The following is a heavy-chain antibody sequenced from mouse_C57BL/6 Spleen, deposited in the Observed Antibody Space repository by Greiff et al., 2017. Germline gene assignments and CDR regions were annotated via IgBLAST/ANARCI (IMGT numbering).Heavy chain of an antibody. D-gene: IGHD2-4*01. CDR3: ARSRDDDPFFDY. J-gene: IGHJ2*01. V-gene: IGHV1-55*01. CDR1: GYTFTSYW. Sequence: QVHVKQPGAELVKPGASVKMSCKASGYTFTSYWIPWVKQRPGQGLEWIGDIYPGSGSTNYNEKFKSKATLTVDTSSSTAYMQLSSLTSEDSAVYYCARSRDDDPFFDYWGQGTTLTVSS. CDR2: IYPGSGST.